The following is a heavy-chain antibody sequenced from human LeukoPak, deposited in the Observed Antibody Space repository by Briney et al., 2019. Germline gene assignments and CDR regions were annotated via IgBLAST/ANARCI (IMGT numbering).Heavy chain of an antibody. CDR3: ARALYSSGWSHDH. CDR1: GFTFRSYS. Sequence: GGSLRLSCAASGFTFRSYSMNWVRQAPGKGLEWVSSISSSSRYIYYADSVKGRFTISRDNAKNSLYLQMNSLRAEDTAVCYCARALYSSGWSHDHWGQGTLVTVSS. J-gene: IGHJ4*02. D-gene: IGHD6-19*01. CDR2: ISSSSRYI. V-gene: IGHV3-21*04.